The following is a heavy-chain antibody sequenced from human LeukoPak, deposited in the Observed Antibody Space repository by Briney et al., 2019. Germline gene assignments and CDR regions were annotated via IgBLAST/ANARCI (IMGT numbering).Heavy chain of an antibody. Sequence: GGSLRLSCAASGFTFSSYGMHWVRQAPGRGLEWVAFIRYDGSNKYYADSVKGRFTISRDNSKNTLYLQMNSLRAEDTAVYYCAKGYGVVPAASGHWGQGTLVTVSS. CDR1: GFTFSSYG. CDR2: IRYDGSNK. CDR3: AKGYGVVPAASGH. V-gene: IGHV3-30*02. D-gene: IGHD2-2*01. J-gene: IGHJ4*02.